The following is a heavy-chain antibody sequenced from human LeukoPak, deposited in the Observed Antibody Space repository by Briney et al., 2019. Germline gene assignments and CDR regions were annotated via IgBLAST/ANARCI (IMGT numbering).Heavy chain of an antibody. Sequence: SETLSLTCIVSGGSIITSNYYWGWIRQPPGKGLEWIGNIYYGGTTYYNPSLKSRVTISVDTSKNQFSLKLTSVTAADTAVYYCARPYSSSDWYFDLWGRGTLVTASS. CDR1: GGSIITSNYY. CDR3: ARPYSSSDWYFDL. J-gene: IGHJ2*01. CDR2: IYYGGTT. D-gene: IGHD6-6*01. V-gene: IGHV4-39*01.